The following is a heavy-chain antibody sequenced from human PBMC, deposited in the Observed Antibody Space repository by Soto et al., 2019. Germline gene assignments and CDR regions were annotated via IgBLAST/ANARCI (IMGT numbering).Heavy chain of an antibody. CDR3: ARVYSSSFYYYYGMDV. V-gene: IGHV3-30-3*01. D-gene: IGHD6-6*01. CDR2: ISYDGSNK. J-gene: IGHJ6*02. Sequence: PAVSLRISCAASGFTFSSYAMHWVRQAPGKGLEWVAVISYDGSNKYYADSVKGRFTISRDNSKNTLYLQMNSLRAEDTAVYYCARVYSSSFYYYYGMDVWGQGTTVTVSS. CDR1: GFTFSSYA.